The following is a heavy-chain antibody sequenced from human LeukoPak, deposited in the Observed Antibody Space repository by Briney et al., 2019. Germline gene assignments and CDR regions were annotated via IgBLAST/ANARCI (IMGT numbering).Heavy chain of an antibody. CDR3: ASTIDGDYAY. Sequence: SQTLSLTRTVSGGSISSGDYYWSWIRQPPGKGLEWIGYIYYSGSTYYNPSLKSRATISVDTSKNQFSLKLSSVTAADTAVYYCASTIDGDYAYWGQGTLVTVSS. J-gene: IGHJ4*02. D-gene: IGHD4-17*01. V-gene: IGHV4-30-4*01. CDR2: IYYSGST. CDR1: GGSISSGDYY.